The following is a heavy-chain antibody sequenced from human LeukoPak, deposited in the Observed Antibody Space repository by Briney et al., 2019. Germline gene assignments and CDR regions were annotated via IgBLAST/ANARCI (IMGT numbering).Heavy chain of an antibody. J-gene: IGHJ4*02. V-gene: IGHV1-8*01. D-gene: IGHD4-17*01. CDR3: ARGNHDYGDYEGY. Sequence: ASVKVSRKASGYTFTSYDINWVRQATGQGLEWMGWMNPNSGNTGYAQKFQGRVTMTRNTSISTAYMELSSLRSEDTAVYYCARGNHDYGDYEGYWGQGTLVTVSS. CDR2: MNPNSGNT. CDR1: GYTFTSYD.